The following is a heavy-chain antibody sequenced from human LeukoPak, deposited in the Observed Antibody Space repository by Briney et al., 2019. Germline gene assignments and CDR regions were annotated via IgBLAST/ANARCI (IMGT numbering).Heavy chain of an antibody. J-gene: IGHJ4*02. Sequence: ASVKVSCKASGYTFNCYYMHWVRQAPGQGLESMGWINSNSGARNYGQKFQGRVTMSRDTAINTAYMELTSLTSDDTGVYYCARGRGGATTGLDHWGQGTLVTVSS. D-gene: IGHD1-26*01. V-gene: IGHV1-2*02. CDR3: ARGRGGATTGLDH. CDR1: GYTFNCYY. CDR2: INSNSGAR.